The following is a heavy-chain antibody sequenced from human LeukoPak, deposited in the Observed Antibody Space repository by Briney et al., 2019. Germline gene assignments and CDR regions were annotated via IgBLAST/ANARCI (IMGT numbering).Heavy chain of an antibody. D-gene: IGHD3-22*01. Sequence: GRSLRLSCAASGFTFHDYAMHWVWQAPGKGLEWVSGIRWNSGGIAYADSVKGRFTISRDNAKNSLYLQMNSLRAEDTALYYCANGDDSSGYYYSWTYWGQGTLVTVSS. CDR3: ANGDDSSGYYYSWTY. V-gene: IGHV3-9*01. CDR2: IRWNSGGI. CDR1: GFTFHDYA. J-gene: IGHJ4*02.